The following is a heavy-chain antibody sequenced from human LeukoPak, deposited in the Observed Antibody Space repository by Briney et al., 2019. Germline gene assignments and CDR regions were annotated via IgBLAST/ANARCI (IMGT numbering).Heavy chain of an antibody. CDR3: VRSWTYSYDT. D-gene: IGHD5-18*01. Sequence: PSQTLSLTCAISGDSVSSNSVGWHWIRQSPSRGLEWLGKTYYRSKWYTDYAVSVKSRMTINPDTSKNQFSLQVNSVTPEDTAVYYCVRSWTYSYDTWGQGTLVTVSS. J-gene: IGHJ4*02. CDR1: GDSVSSNSVG. V-gene: IGHV6-1*01. CDR2: TYYRSKWYT.